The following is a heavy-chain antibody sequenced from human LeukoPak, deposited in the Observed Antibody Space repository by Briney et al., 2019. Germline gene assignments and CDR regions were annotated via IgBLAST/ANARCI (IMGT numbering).Heavy chain of an antibody. J-gene: IGHJ5*02. CDR2: IYASGST. Sequence: SETLSLTRAVSGGSIRGYYWSWIRQPAGKGLEWIGRIYASGSTTYNPSLKSRVTMSVDTSKNQFSLKLSSVTAADTAVYYCARDLSVTTWFDPWGQGTLVIVSS. D-gene: IGHD4-11*01. CDR3: ARDLSVTTWFDP. CDR1: GGSIRGYY. V-gene: IGHV4-4*07.